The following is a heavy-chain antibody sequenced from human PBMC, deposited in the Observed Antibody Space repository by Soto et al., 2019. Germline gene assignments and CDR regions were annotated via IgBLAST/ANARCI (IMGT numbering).Heavy chain of an antibody. CDR2: VYQSGNA. J-gene: IGHJ4*02. V-gene: IGHV4-30-2*05. Sequence: QLQLQESGSGLVKPSQTLSLTCAVSGGSIRSGGYSWSWIRQAPGKGLEWIGYVYQSGNAYYNPSLQSRVTISVDTSKNQFSLKLSSVTAADTAVYYCAGIYSGSPGGTLRYWGQGTLVTVSS. CDR3: AGIYSGSPGGTLRY. CDR1: GGSIRSGGYS. D-gene: IGHD1-26*01.